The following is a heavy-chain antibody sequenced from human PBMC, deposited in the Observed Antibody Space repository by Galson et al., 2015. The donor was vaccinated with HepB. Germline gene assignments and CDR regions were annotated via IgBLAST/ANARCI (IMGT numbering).Heavy chain of an antibody. CDR1: GFTFSRYT. V-gene: IGHV3-48*02. CDR3: ARVHFGFESISGYWYFDL. D-gene: IGHD3-10*01. J-gene: IGHJ2*01. CDR2: ISSNGTTV. Sequence: SLRLSCAASGFTFSRYTMYWVRQAPGKGLESVSYISSNGTTVFDADTVQGRFIISRDNAQNSLYLKVNSLRDEDTAVYYCARVHFGFESISGYWYFDLWGRGTLVTVSS.